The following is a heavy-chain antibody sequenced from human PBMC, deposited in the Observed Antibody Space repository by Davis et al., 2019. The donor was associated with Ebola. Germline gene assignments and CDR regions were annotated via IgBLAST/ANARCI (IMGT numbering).Heavy chain of an antibody. CDR1: GGSFSGYY. J-gene: IGHJ4*02. CDR3: ASHYYDTWGFDY. V-gene: IGHV4-34*01. CDR2: INHSGST. D-gene: IGHD3-22*01. Sequence: GSLRLSCAVYGGSFSGYYWSWIRQPPGKGLEWIGEINHSGSTNYNPSLKSRVTISVDTSKNQFSLKLSSVTAADTAVYYCASHYYDTWGFDYWGQGTLVTVSS.